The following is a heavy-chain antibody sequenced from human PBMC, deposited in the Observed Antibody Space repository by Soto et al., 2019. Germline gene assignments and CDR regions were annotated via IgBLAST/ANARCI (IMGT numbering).Heavy chain of an antibody. Sequence: QVQLVQSGAEVKKPGASVKVSCKASGYTFTSYDINWVRQATGQGLEWMGWMNPNSGNTGYAQKFQGRVTMTRNTSIRTAYMELSSLGSEDTAVYYCAPVTGEGHHDAFDIWGQGTLVTVSS. V-gene: IGHV1-8*01. D-gene: IGHD7-27*01. CDR1: GYTFTSYD. CDR2: MNPNSGNT. J-gene: IGHJ3*02. CDR3: APVTGEGHHDAFDI.